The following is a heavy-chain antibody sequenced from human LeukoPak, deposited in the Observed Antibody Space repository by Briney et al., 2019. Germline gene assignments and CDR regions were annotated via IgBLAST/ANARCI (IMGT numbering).Heavy chain of an antibody. CDR2: INHSGST. D-gene: IGHD6-19*01. J-gene: IGHJ4*02. CDR1: GGSFSGYY. V-gene: IGHV4-34*01. Sequence: PSETLSLNCAVYGGSFSGYYWSWIRQPPGKGLEWIGEINHSGSTNYNPSLKSRVTISVDTSKNQFSLKLSSVTAADTAVYYCARDAQWLASYFDYWGKGTLVTVSS. CDR3: ARDAQWLASYFDY.